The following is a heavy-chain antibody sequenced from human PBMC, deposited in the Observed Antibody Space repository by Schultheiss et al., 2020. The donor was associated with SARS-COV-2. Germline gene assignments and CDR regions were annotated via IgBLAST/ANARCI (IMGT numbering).Heavy chain of an antibody. CDR1: GYTFTSYG. D-gene: IGHD1-14*01. Sequence: ASVKVSCKASGYTFTSYGISWLRQAPGQGLEWMGWITVYNGYTNYAQNFQGRVSMTTDTSTNTAYMELRSLRSDDTAVYYCARDGNYYYYYYGLDVWGQGTTVTVSS. CDR2: ITVYNGYT. V-gene: IGHV1-18*01. J-gene: IGHJ6*02. CDR3: ARDGNYYYYYYGLDV.